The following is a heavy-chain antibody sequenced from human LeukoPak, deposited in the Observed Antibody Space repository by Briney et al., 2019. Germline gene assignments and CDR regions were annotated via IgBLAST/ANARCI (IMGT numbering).Heavy chain of an antibody. D-gene: IGHD5-12*01. Sequence: SETLSLTCAVYGGSFSGYYWSWIRQPPGKGLEWIGEINHSGSTNYNPSLKSRVTISVDTSKNQFSLKLSSVTAADTAAYYCARARWLRFRSCFDYWGQGTLVTVSS. J-gene: IGHJ4*02. CDR3: ARARWLRFRSCFDY. CDR2: INHSGST. V-gene: IGHV4-34*01. CDR1: GGSFSGYY.